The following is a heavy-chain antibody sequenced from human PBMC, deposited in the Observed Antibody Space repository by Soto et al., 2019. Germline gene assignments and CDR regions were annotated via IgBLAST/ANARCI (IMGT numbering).Heavy chain of an antibody. Sequence: QVQLVESGGGVVQPGRSLRLSCTASGLIFSTNGMHWVRQAPGKGLEWVAHISDDGGDTYYADSVRGRFTISRDNSKSTLYLQMKSLRVEDTAVYSCARDRYSSSPGQLEYWGQGTLVTVSS. CDR2: ISDDGGDT. D-gene: IGHD6-6*01. CDR3: ARDRYSSSPGQLEY. CDR1: GLIFSTNG. V-gene: IGHV3-30*03. J-gene: IGHJ4*02.